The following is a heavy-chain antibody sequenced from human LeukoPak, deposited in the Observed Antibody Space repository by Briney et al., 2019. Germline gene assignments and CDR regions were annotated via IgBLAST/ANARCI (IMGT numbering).Heavy chain of an antibody. V-gene: IGHV4-4*07. J-gene: IGHJ4*01. CDR1: GGSISTYY. CDR2: IYTSGST. Sequence: SETLSLTCTVSGGSISTYYWNWIRQPTGKGLEWIGRIYTSGSTKYNPSLKSRVTTSVDTSKNQFSLKLSSVTAADTAVYYCARDGAGGSGSSLDFCGQGTLVTVS. D-gene: IGHD3-10*01. CDR3: ARDGAGGSGSSLDF.